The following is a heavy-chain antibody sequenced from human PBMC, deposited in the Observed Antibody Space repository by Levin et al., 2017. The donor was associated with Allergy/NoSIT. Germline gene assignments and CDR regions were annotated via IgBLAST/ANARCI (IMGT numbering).Heavy chain of an antibody. Sequence: GESLKISCKASGYTFTGYYMHWVRQAPGQGLEWMGRINPNSGGTNYAQKFQGRVTMTRDTSISTAYMELSRLRSDDTAVYYCARGPLYGYSSSWYVYWFDPWGQGTLVTVSS. CDR2: INPNSGGT. V-gene: IGHV1-2*06. D-gene: IGHD6-13*01. J-gene: IGHJ5*02. CDR3: ARGPLYGYSSSWYVYWFDP. CDR1: GYTFTGYY.